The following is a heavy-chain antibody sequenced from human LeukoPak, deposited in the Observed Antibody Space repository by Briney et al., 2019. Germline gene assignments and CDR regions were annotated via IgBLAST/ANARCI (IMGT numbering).Heavy chain of an antibody. V-gene: IGHV3-21*01. CDR1: GFTFSSYS. CDR2: ISSSSSYI. CDR3: AKTIWSGYYNGLGIDY. J-gene: IGHJ4*02. Sequence: KPGGSLRLSCAASGFTFSSYSVNWVRQAPGKGLEWVSSISSSSSYIYYADSVKGRFTISRDNAKNSLYLQMNSLRAEDTAVYYCAKTIWSGYYNGLGIDYWGQGTLVTVSS. D-gene: IGHD3-3*01.